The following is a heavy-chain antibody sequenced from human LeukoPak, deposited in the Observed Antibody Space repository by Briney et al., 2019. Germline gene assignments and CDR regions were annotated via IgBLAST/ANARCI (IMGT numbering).Heavy chain of an antibody. J-gene: IGHJ4*02. CDR2: INHSGST. CDR3: ARVNPHKKSGYSSDY. Sequence: PSETLSLTCTVSGGSISSSSYYWGWTRQPPGKGLEWIGEINHSGSTNYNPSLKSRVTISVDTSKNQFSLKLSSVTAADTAVYYCARVNPHKKSGYSSDYWGQGTLVTVSS. V-gene: IGHV4-39*07. CDR1: GGSISSSSYY. D-gene: IGHD5-18*01.